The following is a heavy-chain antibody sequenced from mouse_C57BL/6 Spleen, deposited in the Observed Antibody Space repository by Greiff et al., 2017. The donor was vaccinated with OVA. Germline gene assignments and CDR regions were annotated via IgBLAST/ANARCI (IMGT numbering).Heavy chain of an antibody. CDR3: ASGGGTLYAMDY. D-gene: IGHD3-3*01. Sequence: EVQLQQSGPELVKPGASVKISCKASGYSFTGYYMNWVKQSPEKSLEWIGEINPSTGGTTYNQKFKAKATLTVDKSSSTAYMQLKSLTSEDSAVYYCASGGGTLYAMDYWGQGTSVTVSS. V-gene: IGHV1-42*01. J-gene: IGHJ4*01. CDR2: INPSTGGT. CDR1: GYSFTGYY.